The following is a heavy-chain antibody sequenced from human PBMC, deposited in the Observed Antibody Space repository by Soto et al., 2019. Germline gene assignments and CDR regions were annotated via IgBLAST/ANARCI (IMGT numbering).Heavy chain of an antibody. Sequence: SETLSLTCTVSGGSISSSSYYWGWIRQPPGKGLEWIGSIYYSGSTYYNPSLKSRVTISVDTSKNQFSLKLSSVTAADTAVYYCARTYSSSWHDYWGQGTLVTVSS. CDR1: GGSISSSSYY. J-gene: IGHJ4*02. D-gene: IGHD6-13*01. V-gene: IGHV4-39*01. CDR3: ARTYSSSWHDY. CDR2: IYYSGST.